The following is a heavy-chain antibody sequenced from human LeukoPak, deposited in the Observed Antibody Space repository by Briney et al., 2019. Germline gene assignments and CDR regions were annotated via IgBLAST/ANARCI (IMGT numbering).Heavy chain of an antibody. CDR2: ISGNGGSI. J-gene: IGHJ4*02. CDR3: AKAPYYYDTSGYFFRNFDY. D-gene: IGHD3-22*01. V-gene: IGHV3-23*01. CDR1: GFTFYRYA. Sequence: GGSLRLSCAASGFTFYRYAMSWVRQAAGKGLEWVSSISGNGGSIYYADSMKGRFTISRDNSKNTVYLQMNSLRAEDTALYFCAKAPYYYDTSGYFFRNFDYWGQGTLVTVSS.